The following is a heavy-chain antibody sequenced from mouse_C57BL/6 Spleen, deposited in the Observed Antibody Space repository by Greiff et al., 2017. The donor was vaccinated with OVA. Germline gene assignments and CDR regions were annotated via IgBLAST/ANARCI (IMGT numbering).Heavy chain of an antibody. CDR3: AGGSLLPYFDF. J-gene: IGHJ2*01. V-gene: IGHV5-17*01. Sequence: EVHLVESGGGLVKPGGSLKLSCAASGFTFSDYGMPWVRQAPEKGLEWVAYISSGSSIISYVDTVKGRVTISRDNAKNTLCLRVASLRSEDTAMYYCAGGSLLPYFDFWGQGTTLTVSS. CDR1: GFTFSDYG. D-gene: IGHD2-3*01. CDR2: ISSGSSII.